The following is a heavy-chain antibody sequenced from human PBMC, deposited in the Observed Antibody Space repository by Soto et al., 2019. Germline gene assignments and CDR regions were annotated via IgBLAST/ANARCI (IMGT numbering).Heavy chain of an antibody. CDR1: GGSISSYY. J-gene: IGHJ3*02. CDR3: ARTPGIYLAFDI. D-gene: IGHD6-13*01. CDR2: IYYSGST. Sequence: SETLSLTCTVSGGSISSYYWSWIRQPPGKGLECIGYIYYSGSTNYNPSLKSRVTISVDTSKNQFSLKLSSVTAADTAVYYCARTPGIYLAFDIWGQGTMVTVSS. V-gene: IGHV4-59*01.